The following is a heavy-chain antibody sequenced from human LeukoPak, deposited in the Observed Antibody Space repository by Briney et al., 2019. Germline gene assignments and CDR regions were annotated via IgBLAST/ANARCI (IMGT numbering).Heavy chain of an antibody. J-gene: IGHJ4*02. V-gene: IGHV3-21*01. CDR2: ISSSSSYI. CDR3: ARAGRWSRGYYEILTGYYTGDY. Sequence: GGSLRLSCAASGFTFSSYSMNWVRQAPGKGLEWVSSISSSSSYIYYADSVKGRFTISRDNAKNSLYLQMNSLRAEDTAVYYCARAGRWSRGYYEILTGYYTGDYWGQGTLVTVSS. CDR1: GFTFSSYS. D-gene: IGHD3-9*01.